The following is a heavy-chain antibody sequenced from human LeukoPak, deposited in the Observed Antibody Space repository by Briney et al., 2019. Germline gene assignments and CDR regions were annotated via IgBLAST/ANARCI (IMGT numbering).Heavy chain of an antibody. Sequence: SETLSLTCTFYGGSFSSYYWSWVRQPPGKGLEWIGEINHSGSTTYNPSLRSRVTISVDTSKKHFSLKLTSVTAADTAVYFCAQTLEVSTITVHYWGQGNLVTVSS. J-gene: IGHJ4*02. CDR1: GGSFSSYY. CDR3: AQTLEVSTITVHY. CDR2: INHSGST. V-gene: IGHV4-34*01. D-gene: IGHD2-8*02.